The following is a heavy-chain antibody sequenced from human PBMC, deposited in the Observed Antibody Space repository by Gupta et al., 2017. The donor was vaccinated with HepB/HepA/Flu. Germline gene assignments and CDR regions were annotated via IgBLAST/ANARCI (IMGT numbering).Heavy chain of an antibody. CDR2: IYGDDDK. Sequence: QITLKEPGPTLVKPTQTLTLTCTFSGFSPSASALGVGWIRQPPGRALECLAFIYGDDDKSYSPSLRNRLTIAKDTATNQVVLTMTNMDPVDTATYYWAHRRRSFGTDCWGQGTLVTVSS. V-gene: IGHV2-5*02. D-gene: IGHD1-14*01. J-gene: IGHJ4*02. CDR1: GFSPSASALG. CDR3: AHRRRSFGTDC.